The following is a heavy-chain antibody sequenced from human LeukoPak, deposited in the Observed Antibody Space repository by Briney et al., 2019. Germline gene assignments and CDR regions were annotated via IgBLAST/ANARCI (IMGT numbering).Heavy chain of an antibody. V-gene: IGHV3-30-3*02. Sequence: GRSLRLSCAASGFTFSSYAMHWVRQAPGKGLEWVAVISYDGSNKYYADSVKGRFTISRDNSKNTLYLQMNSLRVEDSAVYYCAKPLYFGESLNWFDPWGQGTLVTVSS. D-gene: IGHD3-10*01. J-gene: IGHJ5*02. CDR2: ISYDGSNK. CDR1: GFTFSSYA. CDR3: AKPLYFGESLNWFDP.